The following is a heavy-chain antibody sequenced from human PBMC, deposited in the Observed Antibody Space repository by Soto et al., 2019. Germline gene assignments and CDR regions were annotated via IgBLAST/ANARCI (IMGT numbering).Heavy chain of an antibody. CDR2: IIPIFGTV. J-gene: IGHJ2*01. V-gene: IGHV1-69*12. Sequence: QVQLVQSGAEVKKPGSSVKVSCKASGGTFSNYPISWVRQAPGQGLEWMGGIIPIFGTVNYAQKFQGRVTITADESTCTAYMELSSLRSEDTAVYYCARGNHRWLPLWYFDLWGRGTLVTVSS. D-gene: IGHD5-12*01. CDR3: ARGNHRWLPLWYFDL. CDR1: GGTFSNYP.